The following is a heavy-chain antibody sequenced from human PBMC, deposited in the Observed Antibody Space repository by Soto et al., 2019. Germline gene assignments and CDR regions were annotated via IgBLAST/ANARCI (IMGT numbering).Heavy chain of an antibody. CDR3: ARGIAVAGTAFDY. D-gene: IGHD6-19*01. CDR1: GGTFSSYT. CDR2: IIPILGIA. Sequence: QVQLVHSGAEVKKPGSSVKVSCKASGGTFSSYTISWVRQAPGQGLEWMGRIIPILGIANYAQKFQGRVTITADKSTSTAYMELSSLRSEDTAVYYCARGIAVAGTAFDYWGQGTLVTVSS. V-gene: IGHV1-69*02. J-gene: IGHJ4*02.